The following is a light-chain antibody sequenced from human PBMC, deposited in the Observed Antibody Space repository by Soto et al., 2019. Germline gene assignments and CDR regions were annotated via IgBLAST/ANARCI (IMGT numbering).Light chain of an antibody. J-gene: IGLJ2*01. CDR2: EVN. CDR3: GSYAGNNIFL. V-gene: IGLV2-8*01. Sequence: QSALTQPPSASGSPGQSVTFSCTGTSSDIGAYVSWYQHHPGKAPKLVISEVNKRPSGVPDRFSGSKSGNTASLTVSGLQAEDEGDYYCGSYAGNNIFLFGGGTKLTVL. CDR1: SSDIGAY.